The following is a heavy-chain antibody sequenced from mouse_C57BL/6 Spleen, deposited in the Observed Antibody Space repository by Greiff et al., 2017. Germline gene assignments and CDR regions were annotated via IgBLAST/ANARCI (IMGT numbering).Heavy chain of an antibody. Sequence: VQLQQSGAELAKPGASVKLSCKASGYTFTSYWMHWVKQRPGQGLEWIGYINPSSGYTKYNQKFKDKATLTADKSSSTASMQLSSLTYEESAVYYGARTLITTVVATEWYCDVWGTGTTVTVAA. CDR1: GYTFTSYW. J-gene: IGHJ1*03. V-gene: IGHV1-7*01. CDR3: ARTLITTVVATEWYCDV. D-gene: IGHD1-1*01. CDR2: INPSSGYT.